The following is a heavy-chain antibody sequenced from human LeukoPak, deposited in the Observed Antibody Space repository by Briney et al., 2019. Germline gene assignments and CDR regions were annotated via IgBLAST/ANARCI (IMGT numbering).Heavy chain of an antibody. J-gene: IGHJ4*02. CDR3: ARNPTVGANRWFDY. CDR2: IYHSGST. CDR1: GGSTRSSRNY. Sequence: PSETLSLTCSVSGGSTRSSRNYWGWIRQPPGKGLEWIASIYHSGSTYHNPSLKSRVTISVDMSKNQFSLKLTSVAAADTAVYYCARNPTVGANRWFDYWGQGTLVTVSS. V-gene: IGHV4-39*01. D-gene: IGHD1-26*01.